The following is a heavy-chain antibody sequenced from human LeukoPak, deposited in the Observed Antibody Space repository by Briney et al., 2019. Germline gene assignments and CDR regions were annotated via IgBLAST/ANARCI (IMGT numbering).Heavy chain of an antibody. D-gene: IGHD6-19*01. CDR3: ARGGWSLDY. V-gene: IGHV4-61*02. Sequence: SQTLSLTCTVSGGSISSGSYYWSWIRQPAGKGLEWIGRIYTSGSTNYNPSLKSRVTISVHTSKNQFSLKLSSVTAADTAVYYCARGGWSLDYWGQGALVTVSS. J-gene: IGHJ4*02. CDR1: GGSISSGSYY. CDR2: IYTSGST.